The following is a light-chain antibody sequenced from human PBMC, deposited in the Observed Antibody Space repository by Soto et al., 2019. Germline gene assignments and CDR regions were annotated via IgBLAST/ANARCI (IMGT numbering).Light chain of an antibody. J-gene: IGKJ5*01. V-gene: IGKV3-11*01. CDR3: QQRSNWPIT. CDR1: QSVSSY. Sequence: EIVLTQSPAPLSLSPGERDTLSCMASQSVSSYLAWYQQKPGQAPRLLIYDASHRATGIPARFSGSGSGTDFTLTISSLEPEDFAVYYCQQRSNWPITFGQGTRLEIK. CDR2: DAS.